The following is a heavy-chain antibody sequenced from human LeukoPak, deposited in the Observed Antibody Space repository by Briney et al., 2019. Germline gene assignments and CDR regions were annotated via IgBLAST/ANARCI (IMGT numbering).Heavy chain of an antibody. CDR1: GFTFSSCA. D-gene: IGHD3-22*01. V-gene: IGHV3-30-3*01. Sequence: GGSLRLSCAASGFTFSSCAMHWVRQAPGKGLEWVAVISYDGSNKYYADSVKGRFTISRDNSKNTLYLQMNSLRAEDTAVYYCARVQYYDSSGYEGAQYFQHWGQGTLVTVSS. CDR2: ISYDGSNK. J-gene: IGHJ1*01. CDR3: ARVQYYDSSGYEGAQYFQH.